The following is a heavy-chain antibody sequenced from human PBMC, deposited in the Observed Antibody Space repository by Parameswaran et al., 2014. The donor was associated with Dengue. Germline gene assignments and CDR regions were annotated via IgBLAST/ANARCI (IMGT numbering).Heavy chain of an antibody. J-gene: IGHJ4*02. D-gene: IGHD3-3*01. CDR2: IESKTDGGTT. Sequence: RWIRQPPGKGLEWVGRIESKTDGGTTDYAAPVKGRFTISRDDSKNTVFLQMNSLKTEDTAVYYCTTPTRIEVISGVDIIRDYWGQGTLVTVSS. V-gene: IGHV3-15*04. CDR3: TTPTRIEVISGVDIIRDY.